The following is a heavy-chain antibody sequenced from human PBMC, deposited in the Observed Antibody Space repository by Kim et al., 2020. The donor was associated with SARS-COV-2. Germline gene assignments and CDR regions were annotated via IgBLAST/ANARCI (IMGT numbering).Heavy chain of an antibody. D-gene: IGHD1-26*01. CDR2: ISYDGSNK. CDR3: AKGTWRELLGVVDY. V-gene: IGHV3-30*18. J-gene: IGHJ4*02. CDR1: GFTFSSYG. Sequence: GGSLRLSCAASGFTFSSYGMHWVRQAPGKGLEWVAVISYDGSNKYYADSVKGRFTISRDNSKNTLYLQMNSLRAEDTAVYYCAKGTWRELLGVVDYWGQG.